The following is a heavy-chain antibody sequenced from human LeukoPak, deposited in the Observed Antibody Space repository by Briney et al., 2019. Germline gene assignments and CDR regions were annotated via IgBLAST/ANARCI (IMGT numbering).Heavy chain of an antibody. Sequence: PGRALRLSCAASGFTFSTYGMQWVRQAPGKGLEWVALIWYDGNNKYYADSVKGRFTISRDNSKNTLYLQMNSLRAEDTAVYYCAKAPSIAAAGTFDYWGQGTLVTVSS. CDR2: IWYDGNNK. J-gene: IGHJ4*02. D-gene: IGHD6-13*01. CDR1: GFTFSTYG. V-gene: IGHV3-33*06. CDR3: AKAPSIAAAGTFDY.